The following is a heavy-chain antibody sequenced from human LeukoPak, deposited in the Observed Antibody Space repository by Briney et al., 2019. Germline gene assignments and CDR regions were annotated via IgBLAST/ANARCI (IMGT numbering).Heavy chain of an antibody. Sequence: SETLSLTCTVSGDFVSSSSTIYYWGWVRQPPGKGLEWIGSISYSGSTYYNPSLRSRVTISADTSNNHFSLKLTSVTAAYTAVYFCATCSGGSCYPDAFDIWGQGTMVTVSS. CDR1: GDFVSSSSTIYY. CDR3: ATCSGGSCYPDAFDI. D-gene: IGHD2-15*01. V-gene: IGHV4-39*02. CDR2: ISYSGST. J-gene: IGHJ3*02.